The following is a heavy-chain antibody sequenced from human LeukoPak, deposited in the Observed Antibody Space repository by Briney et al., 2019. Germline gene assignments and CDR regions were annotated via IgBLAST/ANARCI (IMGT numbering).Heavy chain of an antibody. J-gene: IGHJ4*02. CDR2: IYYSGST. CDR3: ARPSRAAAGTL. V-gene: IGHV4-39*01. CDR1: GGSISSSSYY. D-gene: IGHD6-13*01. Sequence: PSETLSLTCTVSGGSISSSSYYWGWIRQPPGKGLEWIGSIYYSGSTYYNPSLKSRVTISVDTSKNQFSLKLSSVTAADTAVYYCARPSRAAAGTLWGQGTLVTVSS.